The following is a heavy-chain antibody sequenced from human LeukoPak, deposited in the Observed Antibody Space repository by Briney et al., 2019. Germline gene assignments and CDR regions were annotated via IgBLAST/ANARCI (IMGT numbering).Heavy chain of an antibody. J-gene: IGHJ4*02. Sequence: GGPLRLSCAASGFMFDDYGMSWVRQAPGKGLEWVSFISSGSNDIYYADSVKGRFTISRDNAKNSLYLEMNSLRAEDTAVYYCARSIGAAYFDNWGQGTLVTVSS. V-gene: IGHV3-21*01. CDR2: ISSGSNDI. CDR3: ARSIGAAYFDN. D-gene: IGHD6-13*01. CDR1: GFMFDDYG.